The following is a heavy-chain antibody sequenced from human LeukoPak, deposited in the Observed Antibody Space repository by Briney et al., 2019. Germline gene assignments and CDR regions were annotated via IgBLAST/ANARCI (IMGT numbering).Heavy chain of an antibody. D-gene: IGHD1-26*01. Sequence: ASVKVSCKASGYTFTNYGISWVRQAPGQGLEWRGWIITNSDIRTYAQTLQGRFTMTTDTATTTAYMELNNLTFDDTAVYSCARDWDAMNTCFDPWGQGTPVTVPS. CDR3: ARDWDAMNTCFDP. V-gene: IGHV1-18*01. CDR2: IITNSDIR. CDR1: GYTFTNYG. J-gene: IGHJ5*02.